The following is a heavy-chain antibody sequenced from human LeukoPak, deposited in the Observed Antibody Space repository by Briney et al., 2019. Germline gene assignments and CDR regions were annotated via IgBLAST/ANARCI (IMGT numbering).Heavy chain of an antibody. CDR1: ADSFSGHY. J-gene: IGHJ3*02. Sequence: SETLSLTCAVSADSFSGHYWTWIRQAPGKGLEWIGYISYIGSTNYNPSLKSRVTISIDTSKNQFSLELSSVTAADTAVYYCARDLVTVTKGFDIWGQGTMVSVSS. CDR2: ISYIGST. D-gene: IGHD4-17*01. V-gene: IGHV4-59*11. CDR3: ARDLVTVTKGFDI.